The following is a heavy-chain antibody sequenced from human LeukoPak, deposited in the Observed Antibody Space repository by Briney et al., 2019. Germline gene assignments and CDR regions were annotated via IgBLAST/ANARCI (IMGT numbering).Heavy chain of an antibody. D-gene: IGHD2-15*01. CDR2: ISGSGGST. J-gene: IGHJ6*03. Sequence: GGSLRLSCAASGFTFSSYGMSWVRQAPGKGLEWVSAISGSGGSTYYADSVKGRFTISRDNSKNTLYLQMNSLRAEDTAVYYCAKGGYCSGGSCYGVAGYYYYYMDVWGKGTTVTVSS. CDR3: AKGGYCSGGSCYGVAGYYYYYMDV. CDR1: GFTFSSYG. V-gene: IGHV3-23*01.